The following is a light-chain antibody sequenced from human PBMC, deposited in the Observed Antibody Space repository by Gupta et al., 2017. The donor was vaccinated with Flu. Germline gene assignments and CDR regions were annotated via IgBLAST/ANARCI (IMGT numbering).Light chain of an antibody. CDR2: EVT. V-gene: IGLV2-11*01. Sequence: QCAPTQPPAVSGPHGQSVTIPCTGTSKDVGSYNRVSWYEQRPGKAPKLILYEVTKRPSGVPDRFSGSKSGNTASLTISGLQADDEADYYCSSNVAGRVTWVFGTGTTVTVL. J-gene: IGLJ1*01. CDR3: SSNVAGRVTWV. CDR1: SKDVGSYNR.